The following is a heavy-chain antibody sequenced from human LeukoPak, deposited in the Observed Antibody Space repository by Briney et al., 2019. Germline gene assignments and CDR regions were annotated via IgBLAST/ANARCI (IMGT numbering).Heavy chain of an antibody. CDR1: GFTFSSYG. J-gene: IGHJ4*02. Sequence: PGGSQRLSCAASGFTFSSYGMSWVRQAPGKGLEWVSSISGTGGSTYYADSVKGRFTISRDNSKDKPYQQMNSLRAEDTAVYYCAKNSLVRVVSESLDYWGQGTLVTVSS. CDR3: AKNSLVRVVSESLDY. V-gene: IGHV3-23*01. D-gene: IGHD3-3*01. CDR2: ISGTGGST.